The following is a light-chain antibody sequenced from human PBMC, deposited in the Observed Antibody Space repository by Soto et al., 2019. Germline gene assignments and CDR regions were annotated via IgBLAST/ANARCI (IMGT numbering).Light chain of an antibody. CDR2: DVT. CDR3: SSYTGISTYV. J-gene: IGLJ1*01. CDR1: SSDVGGYNF. Sequence: QSVLTQPASVSGSPGQSITISCTGTSSDVGGYNFISWYQQHPDKAPKLMIYDVTNRPSGVSNRFSGSKSGNTASLTISGLQAEDEADYYCSSYTGISTYVFGTGTKATVL. V-gene: IGLV2-14*01.